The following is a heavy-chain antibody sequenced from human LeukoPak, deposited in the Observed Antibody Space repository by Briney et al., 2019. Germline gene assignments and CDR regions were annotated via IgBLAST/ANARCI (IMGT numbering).Heavy chain of an antibody. D-gene: IGHD5-12*01. CDR1: GFTFSSYD. V-gene: IGHV3-33*01. CDR2: IWYDGGNK. J-gene: IGHJ4*02. Sequence: GGSLRLSCAASGFTFSSYDMHWVRQAPGKGLEWVAVIWYDGGNKYYADSVKGRFTISRDNSKNTLFLQMNSLRAADTAVYYCARGGYALVVDYWGQGTLVVVSS. CDR3: ARGGYALVVDY.